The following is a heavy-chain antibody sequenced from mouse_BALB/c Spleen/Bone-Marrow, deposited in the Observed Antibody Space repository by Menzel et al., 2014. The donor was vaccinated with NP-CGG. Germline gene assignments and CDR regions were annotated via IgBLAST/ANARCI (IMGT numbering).Heavy chain of an antibody. V-gene: IGHV5-4*02. Sequence: EVQVVESGGGLVKPGGSLKLSCAASGFTFSDYYMYWVRQTPEKRLEWVATISDGGSYTYYPDSVKGRFTISRDNAKNNLYLQMSSLKSEDTAMDYCAKYDGSTWFAYWGQGTLVTVSA. CDR3: AKYDGSTWFAY. J-gene: IGHJ3*01. CDR1: GFTFSDYY. CDR2: ISDGGSYT. D-gene: IGHD1-1*01.